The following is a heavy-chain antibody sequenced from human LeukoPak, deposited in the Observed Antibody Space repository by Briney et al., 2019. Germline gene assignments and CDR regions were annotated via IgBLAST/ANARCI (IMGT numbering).Heavy chain of an antibody. V-gene: IGHV3-66*01. CDR3: ARMGAGASGPFDS. D-gene: IGHD6-19*01. Sequence: GGSLRLSCAASGFTVSSKYMSWVRQAPGKGLEWVSVTYSGGTTYYADSVKDRFTISRDNSKNTLSLQMNSLRAEDTAVHYCARMGAGASGPFDSWGQGTLVTVSS. J-gene: IGHJ4*02. CDR2: TYSGGTT. CDR1: GFTVSSKY.